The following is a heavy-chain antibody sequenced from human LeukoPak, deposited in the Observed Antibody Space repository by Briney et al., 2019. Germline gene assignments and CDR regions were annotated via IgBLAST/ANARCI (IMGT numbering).Heavy chain of an antibody. CDR1: GGSISDYY. CDR2: IYRGGTI. V-gene: IGHV4-4*09. CDR3: ARHWLEAAKTYSYWFDP. J-gene: IGHJ5*02. D-gene: IGHD6-13*01. Sequence: SETLSLTCSVSGGSISDYYWSWIRQPPGKGLEWIGYIYRGGTINYNPSLKSRVTMLLDTSKNHISLLLNSVTAADTAVYYCARHWLEAAKTYSYWFDPWGQGTLVTVSS.